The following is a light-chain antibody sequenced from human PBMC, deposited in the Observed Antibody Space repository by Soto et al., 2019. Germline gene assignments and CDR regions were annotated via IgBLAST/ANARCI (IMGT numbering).Light chain of an antibody. V-gene: IGKV1-9*01. J-gene: IGKJ1*01. CDR2: AAS. CDR3: QQLNSYPPA. CDR1: QGIKNY. Sequence: DIQLTQSPSFLSASVGDRVTITCRASQGIKNYLAWYQQKPGTAPKLLMYAASTLQSGVPSRFSGSGSGTEFALTISSLQPEDFATYYCQQLNSYPPAFGQGTKVEV.